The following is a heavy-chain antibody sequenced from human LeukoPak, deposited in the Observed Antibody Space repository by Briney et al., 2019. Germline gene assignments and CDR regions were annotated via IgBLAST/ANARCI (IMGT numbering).Heavy chain of an antibody. CDR2: ISGSGGST. Sequence: GGALRLSCVSSGFRFSNYAMSWVRQDPGKGLEWVSRISGSGGSTHYADSVKGRFTISRDKTKNTLYLQMNSLRAEDTAVYYCAKSAYYDASGYYREYYFDYWGQGTLVTVSS. D-gene: IGHD3-22*01. V-gene: IGHV3-23*01. J-gene: IGHJ4*02. CDR3: AKSAYYDASGYYREYYFDY. CDR1: GFRFSNYA.